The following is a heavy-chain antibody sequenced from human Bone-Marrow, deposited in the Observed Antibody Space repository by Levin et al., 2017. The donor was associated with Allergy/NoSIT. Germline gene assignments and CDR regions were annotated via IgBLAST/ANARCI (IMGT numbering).Heavy chain of an antibody. CDR3: VRDHADYYSYGMDV. CDR2: IIPIVGIR. CDR1: GGSFSSYG. V-gene: IGHV1-69*04. Sequence: ASVKVSCKASGGSFSSYGISWVRQAPGQGLDWMGRIIPIVGIRKYAQNFQDRVTITADKSTNTVYMELNSLTSEDTAVYYCVRDHADYYSYGMDVWGQGTTVTVSS. J-gene: IGHJ6*02.